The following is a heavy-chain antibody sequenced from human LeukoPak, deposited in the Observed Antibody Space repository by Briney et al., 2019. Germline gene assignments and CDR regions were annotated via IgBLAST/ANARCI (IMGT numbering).Heavy chain of an antibody. V-gene: IGHV3-7*01. CDR3: ARIRYSSSWYPLWWFDP. Sequence: SGGSLRLSCAASGFTFSSYWMSWVRQAPGKGLEWVANIKQDGSEKYYVDSVKGRFTISRDNAKNSLYLQMNSLRAEDTAVYYCARIRYSSSWYPLWWFDPWGQGTLVTVSS. D-gene: IGHD6-13*01. CDR2: IKQDGSEK. J-gene: IGHJ5*02. CDR1: GFTFSSYW.